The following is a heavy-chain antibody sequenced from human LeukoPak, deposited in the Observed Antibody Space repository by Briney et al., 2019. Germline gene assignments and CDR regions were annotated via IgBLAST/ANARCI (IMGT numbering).Heavy chain of an antibody. Sequence: GGSLRLFCAASGLSFSNYAMNWVRQAPGKGLEWVAVISDSGDTTHYVHSVKGRFTISRDNSKKTLFLQMNSLRADDTAVYYCANEYGSVTYSRYWGQGTLVTVSS. V-gene: IGHV3-23*01. CDR3: ANEYGSVTYSRY. J-gene: IGHJ4*02. D-gene: IGHD3-10*01. CDR2: ISDSGDTT. CDR1: GLSFSNYA.